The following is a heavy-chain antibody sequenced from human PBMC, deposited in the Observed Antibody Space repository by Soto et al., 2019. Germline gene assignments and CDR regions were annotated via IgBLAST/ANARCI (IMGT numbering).Heavy chain of an antibody. CDR3: ARRDCSGGSCYGYYYGMDV. CDR2: IYPGDSDT. Sequence: GESLKISCKGSGYSFTSYWIGWVRQMPGKDLEWMGIIYPGDSDTRYSPSFQGQVTISADKSISTAYLQWSSLKASDTAMYYCARRDCSGGSCYGYYYGMDVWGQGTTVTVSS. D-gene: IGHD2-15*01. V-gene: IGHV5-51*01. J-gene: IGHJ6*02. CDR1: GYSFTSYW.